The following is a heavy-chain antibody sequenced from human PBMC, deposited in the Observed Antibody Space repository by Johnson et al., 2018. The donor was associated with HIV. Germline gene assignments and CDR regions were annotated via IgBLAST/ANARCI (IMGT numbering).Heavy chain of an antibody. Sequence: VQLVESGGGVVQPGQSLRLSCAASRFTFSTYAMHWVRQAPGKGLEWLAVIYSGGSTYYADSVKGRFTISRDNSKNTLYLQMNSLRAEDTAVYYCARASRSWYFAFDIWGQGTMVTVSS. J-gene: IGHJ3*02. CDR2: IYSGGST. D-gene: IGHD6-13*01. CDR3: ARASRSWYFAFDI. CDR1: RFTFSTYA. V-gene: IGHV3-66*01.